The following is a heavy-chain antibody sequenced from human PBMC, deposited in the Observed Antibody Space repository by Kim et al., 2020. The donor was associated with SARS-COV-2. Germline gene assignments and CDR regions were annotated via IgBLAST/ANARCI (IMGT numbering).Heavy chain of an antibody. CDR3: SRGVDGSGSSLIY. D-gene: IGHD3-10*01. CDR1: GYTFSSHA. V-gene: IGHV1-3*01. CDR2: IKGNDNT. J-gene: IGHJ4*02. Sequence: ASVKVSCKASGYTFSSHAIHWVRQAPGQRLEWMGWIKGNDNTKYSEKFQDRVTITRDTSASTAYMELNSLRSEDTAVYYCSRGVDGSGSSLIYWGQGTLVT.